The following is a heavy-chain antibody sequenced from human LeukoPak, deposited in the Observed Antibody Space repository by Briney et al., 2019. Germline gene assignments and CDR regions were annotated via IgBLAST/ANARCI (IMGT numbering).Heavy chain of an antibody. CDR3: ARGSRYDILTGYYHRNWFDP. J-gene: IGHJ5*02. Sequence: SETLSLTCTVSGGSISSYYWSWIRQPAGKGLEWIGRFHTSGSTNYNPSLKNRVTMSVDTSKNQFSLKLSSVTAEDTAVYYCARGSRYDILTGYYHRNWFDPWGQGTLVTVSS. D-gene: IGHD3-9*01. V-gene: IGHV4-4*07. CDR1: GGSISSYY. CDR2: FHTSGST.